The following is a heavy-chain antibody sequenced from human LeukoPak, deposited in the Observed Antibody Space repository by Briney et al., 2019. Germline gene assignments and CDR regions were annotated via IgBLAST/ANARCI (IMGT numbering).Heavy chain of an antibody. CDR1: GGSISSHY. CDR3: ARLHLGDY. J-gene: IGHJ4*02. V-gene: IGHV4-59*11. CDR2: IYYSGSS. Sequence: SETLSLTCTVSGGSISSHYGSWIRQPRGKGREWFGSIYYSGSSYYNTSLKRRVANSVDTCKNQFSVKLRSVTPADTAVYYCARLHLGDYWGQGTLVTVSS.